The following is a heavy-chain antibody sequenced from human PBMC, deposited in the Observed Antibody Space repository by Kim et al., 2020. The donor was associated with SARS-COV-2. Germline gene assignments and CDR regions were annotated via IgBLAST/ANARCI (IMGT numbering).Heavy chain of an antibody. CDR2: INAGNGNT. CDR3: ARDLAYSSSWYYFDY. D-gene: IGHD6-13*01. J-gene: IGHJ4*02. Sequence: ASVKVSCKASGYTFTSYAMHWVRQAPGQRLEWMGWINAGNGNTKYSQKFQGRVTITRDTSASTAYMELSSLRSEDTAVYYCARDLAYSSSWYYFDYWGQGTLVTVSS. V-gene: IGHV1-3*01. CDR1: GYTFTSYA.